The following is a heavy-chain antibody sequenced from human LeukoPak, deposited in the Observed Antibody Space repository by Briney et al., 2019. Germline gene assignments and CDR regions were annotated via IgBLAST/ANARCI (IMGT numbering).Heavy chain of an antibody. D-gene: IGHD4-17*01. CDR3: ARGDFSDYGDYVDAFDI. CDR1: GFTFNNYW. Sequence: GGSLRLSCAASGFTFNNYWMSRVRQVPGKGLQWVANIKQDGSAKFYVDSVKGRFTISRDNTKNSLYLRMNSLRVEDTAVYYCARGDFSDYGDYVDAFDIWGQGTMVTVSS. V-gene: IGHV3-7*01. CDR2: IKQDGSAK. J-gene: IGHJ3*02.